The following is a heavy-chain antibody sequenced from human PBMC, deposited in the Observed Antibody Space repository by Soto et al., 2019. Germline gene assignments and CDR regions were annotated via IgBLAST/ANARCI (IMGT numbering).Heavy chain of an antibody. J-gene: IGHJ6*02. Sequence: EVQLVESGGGLVKPGGSLRLSCAASGFTFSSYSMNWVRQAPGKGLEWVSSISSSSSYIYYADSVKGRFTISRDNAKNSLYLQMNSLRAEDTAVYYCARDRGLWFGAPYYGMDVWGQGTTVTVSS. V-gene: IGHV3-21*01. CDR2: ISSSSSYI. D-gene: IGHD3-10*01. CDR1: GFTFSSYS. CDR3: ARDRGLWFGAPYYGMDV.